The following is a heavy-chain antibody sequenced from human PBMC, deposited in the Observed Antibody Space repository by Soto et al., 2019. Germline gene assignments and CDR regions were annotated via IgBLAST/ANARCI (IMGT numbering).Heavy chain of an antibody. J-gene: IGHJ4*02. CDR1: GFTFSSYS. CDR2: ISSSSSTI. CDR3: ARESGGYGDYAAVTDY. D-gene: IGHD4-17*01. V-gene: IGHV3-48*01. Sequence: EVQLVESGGGLVQPGGSLRLSCAASGFTFSSYSMNWVRQAPGKGLEWVSYISSSSSTIYYADSVKGRFTISRDNAKNSLYLQMNSLRAEDTAVYYCARESGGYGDYAAVTDYWGQGTLVTVSS.